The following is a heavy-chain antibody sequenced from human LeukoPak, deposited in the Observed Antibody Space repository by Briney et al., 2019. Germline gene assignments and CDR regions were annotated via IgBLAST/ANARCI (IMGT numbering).Heavy chain of an antibody. CDR2: INHSGST. V-gene: IGHV4-34*01. D-gene: IGHD2-2*01. J-gene: IGHJ5*02. CDR3: ARGGIVVVPAARSSGLGGTWFDP. CDR1: GGSFSGYY. Sequence: ETLSLTCAVYGGSFSGYYWSWIRQPPGKGLEWIGEINHSGSTNYNPSLKSRVTISVDTSKNQFSLKLSSVTAADTAVYYCARGGIVVVPAARSSGLGGTWFDPWGQGTLVTVSS.